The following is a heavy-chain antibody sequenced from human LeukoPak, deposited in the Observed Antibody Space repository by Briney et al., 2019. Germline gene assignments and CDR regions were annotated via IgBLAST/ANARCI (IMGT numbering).Heavy chain of an antibody. J-gene: IGHJ4*02. CDR3: ARGYCSSTSCYRHFDY. D-gene: IGHD2-2*01. Sequence: GESLKISCKGSGYSFTSYWIGWVRQMPGKGLEWMGIIYPGDSDTRYSPSFQGQVTISADKSISTAYLQWSSLKASDTAMYYCARGYCSSTSCYRHFDYWGQGTLVTVSS. V-gene: IGHV5-51*01. CDR2: IYPGDSDT. CDR1: GYSFTSYW.